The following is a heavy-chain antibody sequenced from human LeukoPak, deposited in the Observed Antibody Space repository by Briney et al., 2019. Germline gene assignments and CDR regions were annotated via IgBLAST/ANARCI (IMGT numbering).Heavy chain of an antibody. V-gene: IGHV4-31*03. Sequence: PSQTLSLTCTVSGGSISSGGYYWSWIRQHPGKGLEWIGYIYYSGSTYYNPSLKSRVTISVDTSKNQFSLKLSSVTAADTAVYYCARTYYSPYYFDYWGQGTLVTVSS. D-gene: IGHD3-10*01. J-gene: IGHJ4*02. CDR1: GGSISSGGYY. CDR2: IYYSGST. CDR3: ARTYYSPYYFDY.